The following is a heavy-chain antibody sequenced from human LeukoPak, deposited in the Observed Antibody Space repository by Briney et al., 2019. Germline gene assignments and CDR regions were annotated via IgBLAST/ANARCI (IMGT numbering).Heavy chain of an antibody. J-gene: IGHJ4*02. D-gene: IGHD3-3*01. V-gene: IGHV4-39*07. CDR2: IYYTGNT. Sequence: SETLSLTCSVSGDSITGYYWGWIRQPPGKGLEWIGNIYYTGNTYYNSSLKSRVTISLDTSKNQFSLKVISMTAADTAVYYCARGDFWSGYYETFDYWGQGTLSPSPQ. CDR1: GDSITGYY. CDR3: ARGDFWSGYYETFDY.